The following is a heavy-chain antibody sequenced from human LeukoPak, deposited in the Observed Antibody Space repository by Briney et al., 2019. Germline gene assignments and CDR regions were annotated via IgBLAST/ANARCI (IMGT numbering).Heavy chain of an antibody. D-gene: IGHD3-22*01. CDR3: ARLRSRGYYQVKDY. CDR2: ISGSGGRT. Sequence: GGSLRLSCAASGFTFSSYAMSWVRQAPGKGLECVSTISGSGGRTYYADSVKGRFTTSRDNSKDTLYLQMNSLRAEDTAVYYCARLRSRGYYQVKDYWGQGTLVTVSS. V-gene: IGHV3-23*01. J-gene: IGHJ4*02. CDR1: GFTFSSYA.